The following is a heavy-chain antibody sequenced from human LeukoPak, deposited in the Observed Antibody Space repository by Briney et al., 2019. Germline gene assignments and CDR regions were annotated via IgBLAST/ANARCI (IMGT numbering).Heavy chain of an antibody. V-gene: IGHV3-23*01. Sequence: PGGSLRLSCAASGFTFSSYAMSWVRQAPGKGLEWISAISGSGGSTYYADSVKGRFTISRDNSKNTLYLQMNSLRAEDTAVYYCAKISTYSGYDYFGYFDYWGQGTLVTVSS. D-gene: IGHD5-12*01. CDR1: GFTFSSYA. J-gene: IGHJ4*02. CDR3: AKISTYSGYDYFGYFDY. CDR2: ISGSGGST.